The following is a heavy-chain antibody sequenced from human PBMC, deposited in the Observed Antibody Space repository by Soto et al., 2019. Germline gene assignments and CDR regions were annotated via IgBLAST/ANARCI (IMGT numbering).Heavy chain of an antibody. J-gene: IGHJ4*02. CDR2: INPSARSS. CDR1: GYTFINYY. CDR3: ARVRGYTDLHYLDY. V-gene: IGHV1-46*01. Sequence: VASVKVSCKASGYTFINYYMYWVRQAPGQGLEWIGIINPSARSSSYAQRFQDRVTMTWDTSTTTVYMELRSLRSEDTAVYYCARVRGYTDLHYLDYWGQGTLVTVSS. D-gene: IGHD2-2*02.